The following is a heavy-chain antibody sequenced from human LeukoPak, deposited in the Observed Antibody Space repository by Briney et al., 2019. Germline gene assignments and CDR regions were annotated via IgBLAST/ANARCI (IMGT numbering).Heavy chain of an antibody. Sequence: ASVKVSCKASGYTFTGYYMHWVRQAPGQGPEWMGWINPNSGGTNYEQNFQGRVTMTRDTSISTAYMELSRLKSDDTAVYYCARDSLVSSSGWTNTFDYWGQGSLVTASS. J-gene: IGHJ4*02. D-gene: IGHD6-19*01. CDR3: ARDSLVSSSGWTNTFDY. V-gene: IGHV1-2*02. CDR2: INPNSGGT. CDR1: GYTFTGYY.